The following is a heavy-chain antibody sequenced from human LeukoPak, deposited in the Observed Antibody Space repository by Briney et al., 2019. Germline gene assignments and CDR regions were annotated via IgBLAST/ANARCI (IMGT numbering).Heavy chain of an antibody. CDR2: IYYSGSP. Sequence: SETLSLTCTVSGGSPSSSSYYWGWTRQPPGEGLGWIGCIYYSGSPYCNPYLKSRVTISVDTSKNQFSLKLSSVTAADTAVYYCARPSYDILTGYFYYFDYWGQGTLVTVSS. D-gene: IGHD3-9*01. CDR3: ARPSYDILTGYFYYFDY. V-gene: IGHV4-39*01. CDR1: GGSPSSSSYY. J-gene: IGHJ4*02.